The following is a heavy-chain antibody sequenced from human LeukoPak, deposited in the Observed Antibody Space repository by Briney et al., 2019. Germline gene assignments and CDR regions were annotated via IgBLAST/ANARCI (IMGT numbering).Heavy chain of an antibody. V-gene: IGHV4-34*01. D-gene: IGHD2-2*01. J-gene: IGHJ4*02. Sequence: SETLSLTCAVYGGSFSGYYWSWIRQPPGKGLEWIGEINHSGSTNYNPSLKSRVTISVDTSKNQFSLKLSSVTAADTAVYYCARGELYCSSTSCYDLDYWGQGTLVTVSS. CDR2: INHSGST. CDR1: GGSFSGYY. CDR3: ARGELYCSSTSCYDLDY.